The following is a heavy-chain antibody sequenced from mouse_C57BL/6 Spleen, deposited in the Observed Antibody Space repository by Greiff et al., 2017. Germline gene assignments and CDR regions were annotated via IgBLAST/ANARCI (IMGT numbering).Heavy chain of an antibody. D-gene: IGHD1-1*01. J-gene: IGHJ2*01. CDR2: IDPETGGT. V-gene: IGHV1-15*01. Sequence: VQLQQSGAELVRPGASVTLSCKASGYTFTDYEMHWVKQTPVHGLEWIGAIDPETGGTAYNQKFKGKAILTADTSSSTAYMELRSLTSEDTAVYYCTTIYYYGSSYTTFDYWGQGTTLTVSS. CDR3: TTIYYYGSSYTTFDY. CDR1: GYTFTDYE.